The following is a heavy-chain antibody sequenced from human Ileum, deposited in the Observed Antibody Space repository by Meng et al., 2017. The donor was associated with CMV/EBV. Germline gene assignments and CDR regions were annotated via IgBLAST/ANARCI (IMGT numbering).Heavy chain of an antibody. J-gene: IGHJ4*02. V-gene: IGHV3-9*01. CDR3: ARIKYGGNYHFDY. CDR1: GFKFDDYA. D-gene: IGHD4-23*01. Sequence: SLKISCAASGFKFDDYAMHWVRQVPGKGLEWVSGISWNSGAIGYADSVKGRFTLSRDDARNTVYLQMNTLRAEDTAIYYCARIKYGGNYHFDYWGQGTLVTVSS. CDR2: ISWNSGAI.